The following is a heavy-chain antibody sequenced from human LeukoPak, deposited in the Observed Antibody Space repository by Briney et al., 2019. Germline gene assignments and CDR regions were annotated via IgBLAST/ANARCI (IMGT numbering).Heavy chain of an antibody. CDR3: ARETVQYSSPLGYYYYYYMDV. J-gene: IGHJ6*03. CDR1: GGSFSGYY. CDR2: INHSGST. V-gene: IGHV4-34*01. D-gene: IGHD6-6*01. Sequence: PSETLSLTCAVYGGSFSGYYWSWIRQPPGKGLEWIGEINHSGSTNYNPSLKSRVTISVDTSKNQFSLKLSSVTAADTAVYYCARETVQYSSPLGYYYYYYMDVRGKGTTVTVSS.